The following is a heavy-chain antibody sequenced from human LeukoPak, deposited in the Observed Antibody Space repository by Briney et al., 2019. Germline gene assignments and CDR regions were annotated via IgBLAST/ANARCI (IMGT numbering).Heavy chain of an antibody. D-gene: IGHD3-9*01. V-gene: IGHV1-69*04. J-gene: IGHJ4*02. CDR1: GGTFSSYA. CDR3: ARLTVLRYFDWDFDY. Sequence: GASVKVSCKASGGTFSSYAISWVRQAPGQGLEWMGRIIPILGIANYAQKFQGRVTITADKSTSTAYMEQSSLRSEDTAVYYCARLTVLRYFDWDFDYWGQGTLVTVSS. CDR2: IIPILGIA.